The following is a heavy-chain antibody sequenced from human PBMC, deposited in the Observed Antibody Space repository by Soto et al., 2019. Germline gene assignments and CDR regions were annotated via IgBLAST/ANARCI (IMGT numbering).Heavy chain of an antibody. CDR1: GNTFTYRY. Sequence: VKVSCKALGNTFTYRYLHWVRQAPGQALEWMGWITPFSGDVHYAQKFQERVAITRDRSINTAYMQMSSLRSEDTAMYFCAGGGAGSGPFTWELPDHWGQGTLVTVSS. CDR3: AGGGAGSGPFTWELPDH. CDR2: ITPFSGDV. V-gene: IGHV1-45*02. D-gene: IGHD1-26*01. J-gene: IGHJ4*02.